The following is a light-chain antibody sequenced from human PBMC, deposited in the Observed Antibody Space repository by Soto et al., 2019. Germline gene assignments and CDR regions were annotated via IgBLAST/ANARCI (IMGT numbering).Light chain of an antibody. CDR1: QTVNGNY. Sequence: ETVLTQSPGTLSLSPGERATLSCRASQTVNGNYLGWYQQKPGQAPRLLIYGTSSRATGIPDRFSGSGSGTDFTLTISRLEPEDFAVYYCQQYGNSPQNTFGQGTKLEI. CDR2: GTS. J-gene: IGKJ2*01. V-gene: IGKV3-20*01. CDR3: QQYGNSPQNT.